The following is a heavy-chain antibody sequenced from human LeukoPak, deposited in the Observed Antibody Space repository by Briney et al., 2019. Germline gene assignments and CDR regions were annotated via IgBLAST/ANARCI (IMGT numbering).Heavy chain of an antibody. V-gene: IGHV3-23*01. Sequence: GGSLRLSCAASGFTFSSYAMSWVRQAPGKGLEWVSAVSGSGGSAYSANSVKGRFTISRDNSKDTLDLRMNSLRAEDTAVYYCAKASFTYSSGWYYFDYWGQGTLVTVSS. CDR2: VSGSGGSA. D-gene: IGHD6-19*01. J-gene: IGHJ4*02. CDR1: GFTFSSYA. CDR3: AKASFTYSSGWYYFDY.